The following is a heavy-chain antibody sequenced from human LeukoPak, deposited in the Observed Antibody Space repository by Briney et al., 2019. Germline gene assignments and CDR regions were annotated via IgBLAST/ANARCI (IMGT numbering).Heavy chain of an antibody. CDR2: ISAYNGNT. CDR3: ARGLEWLTRRHTWFDP. Sequence: GASVKVSCKASSYTFTNYAFTWVRQAPGQGLEWMGWISAYNGNTNYAQKLQGRVTMTTDTSTSTAYMELRSLRSDDKAVYYCARGLEWLTRRHTWFDPWGQGTLVTVPS. V-gene: IGHV1-18*01. J-gene: IGHJ5*02. D-gene: IGHD3-3*01. CDR1: SYTFTNYA.